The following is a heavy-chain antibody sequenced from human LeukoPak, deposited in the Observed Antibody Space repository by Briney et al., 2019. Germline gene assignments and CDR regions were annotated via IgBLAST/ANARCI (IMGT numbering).Heavy chain of an antibody. D-gene: IGHD6-13*01. Sequence: LSGGSLILSCAASGFAFSSYWMHWVRHAPGEGLVWVSRIYNDGSSTGYADSVKGRFTISRDNAKNTLYLQMNSLRVEDTAVYYCARDGSSWANWLDPWGQGTLVTVSS. CDR1: GFAFSSYW. V-gene: IGHV3-74*01. CDR2: IYNDGSST. CDR3: ARDGSSWANWLDP. J-gene: IGHJ5*02.